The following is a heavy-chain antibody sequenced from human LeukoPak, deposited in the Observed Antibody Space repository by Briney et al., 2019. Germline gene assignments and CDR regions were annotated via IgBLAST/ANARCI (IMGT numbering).Heavy chain of an antibody. D-gene: IGHD6-13*01. Sequence: ASVKVSCKASGYTFTSYGISWVRQAPGQGLEWMGWISAYNGNTNYAQKLQGRVTMTTDTSTSTAYMELRSPRSDDTAVYYCARDSTGGAAGTGRWFDPWGQGTLVTVSS. CDR1: GYTFTSYG. CDR3: ARDSTGGAAGTGRWFDP. CDR2: ISAYNGNT. J-gene: IGHJ5*02. V-gene: IGHV1-18*01.